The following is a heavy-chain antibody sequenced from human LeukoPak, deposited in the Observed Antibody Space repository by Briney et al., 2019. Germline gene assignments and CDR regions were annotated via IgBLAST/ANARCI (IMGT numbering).Heavy chain of an antibody. D-gene: IGHD3-10*01. J-gene: IGHJ4*02. V-gene: IGHV5-51*01. CDR3: ARSVYEGYYYGSGSPSDY. CDR1: GYSFTSYW. Sequence: GEALKISCKGSGYSFTSYWIGWVRQIPGKGLGWMGILYPGDSDTRYSPSFQGQVTISADKSISTAYLQWSSLKASDTAMYYCARSVYEGYYYGSGSPSDYWGQGTLVTVSS. CDR2: LYPGDSDT.